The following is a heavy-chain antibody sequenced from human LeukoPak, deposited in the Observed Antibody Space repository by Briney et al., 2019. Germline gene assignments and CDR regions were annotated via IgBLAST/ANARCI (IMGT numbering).Heavy chain of an antibody. D-gene: IGHD3-3*01. CDR1: GYTLTELS. V-gene: IGHV1-24*01. CDR3: ATEGHITIFSRGDAFDI. Sequence: ASVKVSCKVSGYTLTELSMHWVRQAPGKGLEWMGGFDPEDGETIYAQKFQGRVTMTEDTSTDTAYMELSSLRSEDTAVYYCATEGHITIFSRGDAFDIWGQGTMVTVSS. J-gene: IGHJ3*02. CDR2: FDPEDGET.